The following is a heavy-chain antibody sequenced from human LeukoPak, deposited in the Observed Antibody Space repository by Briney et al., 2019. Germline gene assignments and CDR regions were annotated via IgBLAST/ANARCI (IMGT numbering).Heavy chain of an antibody. Sequence: GGALRPSCAASGFTSRSYAMSWVRQAPGKGLEWVSAISGSGGSTYYADSVKGRFTISRDNSKNTLYLQMNSLRAEDTAVYYCAKEGPNPGDYWGQGTLVTVSS. V-gene: IGHV3-23*01. CDR3: AKEGPNPGDY. D-gene: IGHD7-27*01. J-gene: IGHJ4*02. CDR2: ISGSGGST. CDR1: GFTSRSYA.